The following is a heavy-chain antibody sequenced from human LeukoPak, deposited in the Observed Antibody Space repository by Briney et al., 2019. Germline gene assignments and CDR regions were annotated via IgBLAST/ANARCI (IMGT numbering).Heavy chain of an antibody. J-gene: IGHJ5*02. V-gene: IGHV4-39*07. CDR3: ARVPAQSYDSKRSDWFDP. CDR1: GGSISSSSYY. D-gene: IGHD3-22*01. Sequence: PSETLSLTCTVSGGSISSSSYYWGWIRQPPGKGLEWIGSIYYSGSTYYNPSLKSRVTTSVDTSKNQFSLKLSSVTAADTAVYYCARVPAQSYDSKRSDWFDPWGQGTLVTVSS. CDR2: IYYSGST.